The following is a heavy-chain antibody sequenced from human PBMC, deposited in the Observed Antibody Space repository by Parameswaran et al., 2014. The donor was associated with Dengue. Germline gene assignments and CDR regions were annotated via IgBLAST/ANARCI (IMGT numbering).Heavy chain of an antibody. CDR3: ARSAYGDYENAFDI. Sequence: RQPPGKALEWLALIYWDDDKRYSPSLKSRLTITKDTSKNQVVLTMTNMDPVDTATYYSARSAYGDYENAFDIWGQGTMVTVSS. J-gene: IGHJ3*02. D-gene: IGHD4-17*01. CDR2: IYWDDDK. V-gene: IGHV2-5*02.